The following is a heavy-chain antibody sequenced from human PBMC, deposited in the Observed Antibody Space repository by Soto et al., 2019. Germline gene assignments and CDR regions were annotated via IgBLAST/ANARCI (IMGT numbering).Heavy chain of an antibody. D-gene: IGHD3-10*01. V-gene: IGHV4-59*01. CDR3: ARARYLWFGESIYYYYYYGMDV. CDR1: GGSISSYY. J-gene: IGHJ6*02. CDR2: IYYSGST. Sequence: SETLSLTCTVSGGSISSYYWSWIRQPPGKGLEWIGYIYYSGSTNYNPSLKSRVTISVDTSKNQFSLKLSPVTAADTAVYYCARARYLWFGESIYYYYYYGMDVWGQGTTVTVSS.